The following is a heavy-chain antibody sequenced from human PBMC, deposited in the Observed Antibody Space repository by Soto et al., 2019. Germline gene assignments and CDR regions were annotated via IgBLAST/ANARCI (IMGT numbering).Heavy chain of an antibody. Sequence: PSVKVSCKASGYTLTGYYLHWVRQAPGQGPEWMGIINPSGGITNDAQKFQDRVTMTSDTSTSTVYMELSSLRSEDTAVYYCERGISTTRYYYYYGMDVWGQGTTVTVSS. D-gene: IGHD2-2*01. CDR2: INPSGGIT. CDR1: GYTLTGYY. V-gene: IGHV1-46*01. J-gene: IGHJ6*02. CDR3: ERGISTTRYYYYYGMDV.